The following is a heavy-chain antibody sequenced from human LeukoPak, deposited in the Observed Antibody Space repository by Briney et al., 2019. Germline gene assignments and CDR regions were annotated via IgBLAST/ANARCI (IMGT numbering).Heavy chain of an antibody. V-gene: IGHV4-59*01. CDR1: GGSISGYY. J-gene: IGHJ4*02. D-gene: IGHD5-24*01. Sequence: SETLSLTCTVSGGSISGYYWSWIRQPPGKGLEWIGYIYYSGSTNYNPSLKSRVTISVDTSKNQFSLKLSSVTTADTAVYYCARVTVGMATSLFGGRRSQTSHPFDYWGQGTLVTVSS. CDR3: ARVTVGMATSLFGGRRSQTSHPFDY. CDR2: IYYSGST.